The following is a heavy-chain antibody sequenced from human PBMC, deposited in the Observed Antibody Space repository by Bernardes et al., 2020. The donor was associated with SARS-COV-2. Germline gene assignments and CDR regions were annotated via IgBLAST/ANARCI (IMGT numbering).Heavy chain of an antibody. CDR2: IRGNGDTT. D-gene: IGHD4-17*01. V-gene: IGHV3-23*01. CDR1: GFTFSSYA. Sequence: GGSLRLSCAASGFTFSSYAMSWVRQAPGKGLEWVSAIRGNGDTTYYADSVKGRFTISRDNSENTLYLQMNSLRVEDTAVYFCARNDGDEDVWGQGTTVTVSS. CDR3: ARNDGDEDV. J-gene: IGHJ6*02.